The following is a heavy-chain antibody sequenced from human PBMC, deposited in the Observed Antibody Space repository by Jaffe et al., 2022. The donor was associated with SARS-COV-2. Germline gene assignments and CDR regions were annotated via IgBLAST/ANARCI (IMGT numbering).Heavy chain of an antibody. CDR3: ARDQMTALSSGGGNYYYYYYGMDV. V-gene: IGHV3-11*01. J-gene: IGHJ6*02. D-gene: IGHD2-21*02. Sequence: QVQLVESGGGLVKPGGSLRLSCAASGFTFSDYYMSWIRQAPGKGLEWVSYISSSGSTIYYADSVKGRFTISRDNAKNSLYLQMNSLRAEDTAVYYCARDQMTALSSGGGNYYYYYYGMDVWGQGTTVTVSS. CDR1: GFTFSDYY. CDR2: ISSSGSTI.